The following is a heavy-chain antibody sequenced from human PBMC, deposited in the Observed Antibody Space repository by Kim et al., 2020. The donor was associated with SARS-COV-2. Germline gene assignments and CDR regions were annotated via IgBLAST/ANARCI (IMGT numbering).Heavy chain of an antibody. D-gene: IGHD3-10*01. J-gene: IGHJ4*02. CDR3: ARVPFGDLSAYYFDL. V-gene: IGHV3-11*01. CDR2: ISSIGSYV. Sequence: GGSLRLSCAASGFIFSDYYMTWIRQAPGKGLEWVSYISSIGSYVNYADSVKGRFTISRDNAKNSSYLQMSSLRAEDTALYYCARVPFGDLSAYYFDLWGQGTLVTVSS. CDR1: GFIFSDYY.